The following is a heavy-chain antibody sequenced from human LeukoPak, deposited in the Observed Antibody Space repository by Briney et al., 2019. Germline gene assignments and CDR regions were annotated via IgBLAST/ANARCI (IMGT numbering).Heavy chain of an antibody. CDR1: GDSVTSGI. CDR2: TYQRSKWYN. V-gene: IGHV6-1*01. D-gene: IGHD6-19*01. J-gene: IGHJ4*02. Sequence: SQTLSLTCAISGDSVTSGIWNWIRQSPSRGLEWLGRTYQRSKWYNDYAVSVKSRITINPDISKNQFSLQLNSVTPEDTAVYYCARSPSPYSSGWYFDYWGQGTLVTVSS. CDR3: ARSPSPYSSGWYFDY.